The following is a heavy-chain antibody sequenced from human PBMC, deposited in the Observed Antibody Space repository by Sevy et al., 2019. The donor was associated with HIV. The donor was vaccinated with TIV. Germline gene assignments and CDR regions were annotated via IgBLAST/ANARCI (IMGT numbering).Heavy chain of an antibody. V-gene: IGHV3-30*18. CDR1: GFTFSSYG. CDR2: ISYDGSNK. Sequence: GSLRLSCAASGFTFSSYGMHWVRQAPGKGLEWVAVISYDGSNKYYADSVKGRFTISRDNSKNTLYLQMNSLRAEDTAVYYCAKDVAYSYVNWFDPWGQGTLVTVSS. J-gene: IGHJ5*02. CDR3: AKDVAYSYVNWFDP. D-gene: IGHD5-18*01.